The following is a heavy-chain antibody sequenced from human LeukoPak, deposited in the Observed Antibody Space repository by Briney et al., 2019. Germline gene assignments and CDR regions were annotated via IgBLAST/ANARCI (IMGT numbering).Heavy chain of an antibody. Sequence: GRSLRLSCAASGFTFSSYGMHWVRQAPGKGLEWVAVISYDGSNKYYADSVKGRFTISRDNSKSTLYLQMNSLRAEDTAVYYCAKAGSRGKYCSSTSCYGLTDYWGQGTLVTVSS. CDR2: ISYDGSNK. CDR3: AKAGSRGKYCSSTSCYGLTDY. D-gene: IGHD2-2*01. J-gene: IGHJ4*02. CDR1: GFTFSSYG. V-gene: IGHV3-30*18.